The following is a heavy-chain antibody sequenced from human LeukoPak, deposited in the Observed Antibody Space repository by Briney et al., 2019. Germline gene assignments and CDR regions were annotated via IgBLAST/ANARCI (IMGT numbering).Heavy chain of an antibody. CDR3: AKARSMLVLRSSFDY. V-gene: IGHV3-23*01. D-gene: IGHD3-10*02. CDR2: ISSGGSNT. J-gene: IGHJ4*02. CDR1: GFTFNSYA. Sequence: GGSLRLSCAASGFTFNSYAMSWVRQAPGKGLEWVSSISSGGSNTYYVDSVKGRFTLSRDRSNNTVYLQMNSLRDEDTAKYFCAKARSMLVLRSSFDYWGQGALVTVSS.